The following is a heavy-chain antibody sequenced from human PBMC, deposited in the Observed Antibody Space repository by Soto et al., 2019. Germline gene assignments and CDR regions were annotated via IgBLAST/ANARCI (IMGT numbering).Heavy chain of an antibody. Sequence: SETLSLTCTVSGGSITGYYWSWIRQPAGKGLEWIGHIYSTGSTSYNPSLKSRVTLSVDTSKNQFSLRLTSVTAADTAMYYCARDHLNRYSSAWSGPDAFDVWGQGTMVTVSS. CDR1: GGSITGYY. CDR2: IYSTGST. D-gene: IGHD6-19*01. CDR3: ARDHLNRYSSAWSGPDAFDV. V-gene: IGHV4-4*07. J-gene: IGHJ3*01.